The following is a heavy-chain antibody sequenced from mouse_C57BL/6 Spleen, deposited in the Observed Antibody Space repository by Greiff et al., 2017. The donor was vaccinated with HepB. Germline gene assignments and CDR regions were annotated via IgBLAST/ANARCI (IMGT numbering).Heavy chain of an antibody. CDR1: GYSFTDYN. CDR2: INPNYGTT. J-gene: IGHJ1*03. D-gene: IGHD1-1*01. CDR3: ARSLYYGSSYWYFDV. Sequence: EVKLMESGPELVKPGASVKISCKASGYSFTDYNMNWVKQSNGKSLEWIGVINPNYGTTSYNQKFKGKATLTVDQSSSTAYMQLNSLTSEDSAVYYCARSLYYGSSYWYFDVWGTGTTVTVSS. V-gene: IGHV1-39*01.